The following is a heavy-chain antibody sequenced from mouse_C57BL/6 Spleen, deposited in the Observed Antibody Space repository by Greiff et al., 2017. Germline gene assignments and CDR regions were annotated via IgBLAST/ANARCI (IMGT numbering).Heavy chain of an antibody. CDR1: GYTFTDYN. CDR2: INPNNGGT. Sequence: EVQLQESGPELVKPGASVTMSCKASGYTFTDYNMHWVKQSHGKSLEWIGYINPNNGGTSYNQKFKGKATLTVNKSSSTASMEVRSLTSEDSAVYYCARWGSNYVGYYAMDYWGQGTSVTVSS. V-gene: IGHV1-22*01. J-gene: IGHJ4*01. D-gene: IGHD2-5*01. CDR3: ARWGSNYVGYYAMDY.